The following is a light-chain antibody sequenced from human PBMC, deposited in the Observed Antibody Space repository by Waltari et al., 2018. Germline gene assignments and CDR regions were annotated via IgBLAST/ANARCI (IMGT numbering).Light chain of an antibody. CDR2: GNA. CDR3: AAWDDSLKAVL. Sequence: QSVLTQPPSASGTPGQRVTISCYGSRSNIGSYTVDWYQHLPGTGPKLLIYGNARRPSGVPDRFSGSKSGTSASLAISGLQSEDEAQYYCAAWDDSLKAVLFGGGTKLTVL. V-gene: IGLV1-44*01. J-gene: IGLJ2*01. CDR1: RSNIGSYT.